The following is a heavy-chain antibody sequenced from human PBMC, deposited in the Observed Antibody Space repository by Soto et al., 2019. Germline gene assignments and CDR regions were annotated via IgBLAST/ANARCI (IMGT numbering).Heavy chain of an antibody. CDR1: EGSISSSSYY. V-gene: IGHV4-39*01. CDR3: ARLNYDFWSGSHYYYYGMDV. J-gene: IGHJ6*02. D-gene: IGHD3-3*01. CDR2: IYYSGST. Sequence: SETLSLTGTVSEGSISSSSYYWGWIRQPPGKGLEWIGSIYYSGSTYYNPSLKSRVTISVDTSKNQFSLKLSSVTAADTAVYYCARLNYDFWSGSHYYYYGMDVWGQGTTVTVSS.